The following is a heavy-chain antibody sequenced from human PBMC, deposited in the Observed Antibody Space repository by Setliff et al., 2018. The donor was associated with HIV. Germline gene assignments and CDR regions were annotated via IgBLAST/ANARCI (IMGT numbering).Heavy chain of an antibody. CDR2: MSYTGIN. V-gene: IGHV4-31*01. CDR1: GGVSGGDMGVHD. D-gene: IGHD3-10*01. J-gene: IGHJ5*02. CDR3: ARAPYVSGSFGWFDP. Sequence: SETLSLTCSVSGGVSGGDMGVHDWSWIRQPPGRGLEWIGYMSYTGINNYNPSLKRLVTISLETSKNQFPLKLTSVTAADTAVYYCARAPYVSGSFGWFDPWGQGTLVTVSS.